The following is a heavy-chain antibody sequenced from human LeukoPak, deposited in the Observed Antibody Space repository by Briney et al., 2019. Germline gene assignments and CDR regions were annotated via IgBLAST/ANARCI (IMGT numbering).Heavy chain of an antibody. V-gene: IGHV3-48*03. J-gene: IGHJ6*04. CDR1: GFTFSHYN. Sequence: WGSLRLSCAASGFTFSHYNMNWVRQAPGKGLEWVSYISPSGSTTHYADSVKGRFTISRDNAKNSLYLQMDSLRAEDTAVYYCARDLHGSRDVWGKGTTVTVSS. D-gene: IGHD3-10*01. CDR2: ISPSGSTT. CDR3: ARDLHGSRDV.